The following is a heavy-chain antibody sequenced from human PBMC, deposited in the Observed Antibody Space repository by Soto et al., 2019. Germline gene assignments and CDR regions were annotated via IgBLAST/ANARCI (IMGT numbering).Heavy chain of an antibody. Sequence: GGSLRLSCAASGFNFDDYSMHWVRQAPGKGLEWVSLINWDGSNTYYADSVKGRFTISRDNAKNTVFLQMNSLRDEDSAVYFCARAGDWNYVQDFWGQGTLVTVSS. V-gene: IGHV3-43*01. CDR1: GFNFDDYS. D-gene: IGHD1-7*01. J-gene: IGHJ4*02. CDR3: ARAGDWNYVQDF. CDR2: INWDGSNT.